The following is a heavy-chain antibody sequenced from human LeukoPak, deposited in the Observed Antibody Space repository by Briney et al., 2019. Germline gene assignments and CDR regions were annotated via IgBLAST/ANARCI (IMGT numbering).Heavy chain of an antibody. D-gene: IGHD3-22*01. J-gene: IGHJ4*02. CDR2: INSDGSST. V-gene: IGHV3-74*01. Sequence: GGSLRLSCAASGFTFSSYWMHWVRQAPGKGLVWVSRINSDGSSTSYADSVRGRFTISRDNAKNTLYLRMNSLRAEDTAVYYCARSVPTYYYDSSGYLFDYWGQGTLVTVSS. CDR1: GFTFSSYW. CDR3: ARSVPTYYYDSSGYLFDY.